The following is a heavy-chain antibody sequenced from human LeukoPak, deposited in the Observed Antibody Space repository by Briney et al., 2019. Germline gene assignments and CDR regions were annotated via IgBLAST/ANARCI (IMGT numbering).Heavy chain of an antibody. CDR2: ISGSGGST. CDR1: GFTFSSYA. Sequence: PGASLRLFCAASGFTFSSYAMSGVREAPGKGLEWVSAISGSGGSTYYADSVKGRFTISRDNSKNTLYLQMNSLRAEDTAVYYCAKGDYGVFSGWFDPWGQGTLVTVSS. J-gene: IGHJ5*02. CDR3: AKGDYGVFSGWFDP. D-gene: IGHD4-17*01. V-gene: IGHV3-23*01.